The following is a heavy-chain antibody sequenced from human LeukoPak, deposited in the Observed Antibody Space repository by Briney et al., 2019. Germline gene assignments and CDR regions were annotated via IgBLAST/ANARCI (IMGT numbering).Heavy chain of an antibody. D-gene: IGHD6-19*01. CDR3: ARRTVAGIDY. V-gene: IGHV4-39*07. CDR1: GGSISSSSYY. Sequence: SETLSLTCTVSGGSISSSSYYWGWIRQPPGKGLEWIGEINHSGSTNYNPSLKSRVTISVDTSKNQFSLKLSSVTAADTAVYYCARRTVAGIDYWGQGTLVTVSS. CDR2: INHSGST. J-gene: IGHJ4*02.